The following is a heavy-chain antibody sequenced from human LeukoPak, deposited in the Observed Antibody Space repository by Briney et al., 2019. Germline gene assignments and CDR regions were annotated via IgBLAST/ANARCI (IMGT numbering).Heavy chain of an antibody. J-gene: IGHJ3*02. Sequence: GGSLRLSCAASGFTFSSYGMHWVRQAPGKGLEWVAVIWYDGSRKYYADSVKGRFTISRDNSKNTLYLQMNSLGAEDTAVYYCAREVSTYSHDSSGSWSRDAFDIWGQGTMVTVSS. V-gene: IGHV3-33*01. CDR2: IWYDGSRK. CDR3: AREVSTYSHDSSGSWSRDAFDI. CDR1: GFTFSSYG. D-gene: IGHD3-22*01.